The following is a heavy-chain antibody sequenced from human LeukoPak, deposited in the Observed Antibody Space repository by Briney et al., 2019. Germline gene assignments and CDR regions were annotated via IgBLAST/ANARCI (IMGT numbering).Heavy chain of an antibody. CDR2: IPWTNAGE. D-gene: IGHD3-16*01. CDR3: AKGRGADTSYGMNV. V-gene: IGHV3-9*01. CDR1: GFKFDDYA. J-gene: IGHJ6*02. Sequence: GRSLRLSCAASGFKFDDYAMHWVRQAPGKGLEWVSSIPWTNAGEAYADSVKGRCTISRDNAKNCVYLELKSLRAEDTALYYCAKGRGADTSYGMNVWAKGPRSSYP.